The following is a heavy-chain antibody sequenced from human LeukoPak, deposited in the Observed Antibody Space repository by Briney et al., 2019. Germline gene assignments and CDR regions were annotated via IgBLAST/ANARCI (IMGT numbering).Heavy chain of an antibody. CDR1: GYTLTELS. CDR3: ATTNSSSWYRYGMDV. Sequence: ASVRVSCKVSGYTLTELSMHWVRQAPGKGLEWMGGFDPGDGETIYAQKFQGRVTMTEDTSTDTAYMELSSLRSEDTAVYYCATTNSSSWYRYGMDVWGQGTTVTVSS. V-gene: IGHV1-24*01. D-gene: IGHD6-13*01. J-gene: IGHJ6*02. CDR2: FDPGDGET.